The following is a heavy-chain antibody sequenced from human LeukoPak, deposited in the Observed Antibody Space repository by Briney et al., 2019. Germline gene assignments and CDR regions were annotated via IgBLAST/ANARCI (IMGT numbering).Heavy chain of an antibody. CDR1: GGSISSYY. J-gene: IGHJ3*02. Sequence: SETLSLTCTVSGGSISSYYWSWIRQPPGKGLEWIGYIYYSGSTNYNPSLKSRVTISVDTSKNQFSLKLSSVTAADTAVYYCARISAAGKSAFDIWGQGTMVTVSS. D-gene: IGHD6-13*01. V-gene: IGHV4-59*01. CDR3: ARISAAGKSAFDI. CDR2: IYYSGST.